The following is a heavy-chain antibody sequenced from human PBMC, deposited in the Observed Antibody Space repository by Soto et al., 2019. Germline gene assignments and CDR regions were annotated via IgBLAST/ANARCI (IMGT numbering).Heavy chain of an antibody. V-gene: IGHV3-9*01. CDR1: GFTFDDYA. CDR2: ISWNSGSI. D-gene: IGHD3-10*01. Sequence: SLRLSCAASGFTFDDYAMHWVRQAPGKGLEWVSGISWNSGSIGYADSVKGRFTISRDNAKNSLYLQMNSLRAEDTALYYCAKDIDTYGSGSYYNTFDYWGQGTLVTVSS. CDR3: AKDIDTYGSGSYYNTFDY. J-gene: IGHJ4*02.